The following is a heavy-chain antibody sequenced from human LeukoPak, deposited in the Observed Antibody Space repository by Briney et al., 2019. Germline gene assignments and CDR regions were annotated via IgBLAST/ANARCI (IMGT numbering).Heavy chain of an antibody. V-gene: IGHV4-61*02. CDR1: GGSISSGSYY. CDR2: IYTSGST. D-gene: IGHD3-22*01. Sequence: SETLSLTCTVSGGSISSGSYYWSWIRQPAGKGLEWIGRIYTSGSTNYNPSLKSRVTISVDTSKNQFSLKLSSVTAADTAVYYCARARSSGFRLGYFDYWGQGTLVTVSS. J-gene: IGHJ4*02. CDR3: ARARSSGFRLGYFDY.